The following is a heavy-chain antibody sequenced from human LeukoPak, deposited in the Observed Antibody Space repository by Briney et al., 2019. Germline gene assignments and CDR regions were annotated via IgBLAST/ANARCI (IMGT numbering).Heavy chain of an antibody. Sequence: PGGSLRLSCETSGFTFSSYGMNWVRQAPGQGLEWISYISPSDNTIYYADSVKGRFTISRDNDKNSVYLQMSSLRAEDTAFYYCAKDPGQWLVGYFGVWGRGTLVTVSS. CDR2: ISPSDNTI. J-gene: IGHJ2*01. V-gene: IGHV3-48*03. CDR1: GFTFSSYG. D-gene: IGHD6-19*01. CDR3: AKDPGQWLVGYFGV.